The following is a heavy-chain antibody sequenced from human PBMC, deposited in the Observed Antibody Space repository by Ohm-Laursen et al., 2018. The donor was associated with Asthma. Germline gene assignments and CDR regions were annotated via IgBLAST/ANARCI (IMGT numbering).Heavy chain of an antibody. CDR3: ARDGFGYYYGMDV. V-gene: IGHV3-30*03. J-gene: IGHJ6*02. D-gene: IGHD2-2*03. CDR2: ISFDGSNK. CDR1: GFTFNSYG. Sequence: SLRLSCAASGFTFNSYGIHWVRQAPGKGLEWVAVISFDGSNKYYADSVKGRFTISRDNSKNTLYLQMNSLRAEDTAVYYCARDGFGYYYGMDVWGQGTTVTVSS.